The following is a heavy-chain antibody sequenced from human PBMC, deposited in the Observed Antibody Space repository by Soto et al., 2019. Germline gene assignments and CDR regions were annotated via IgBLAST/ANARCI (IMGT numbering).Heavy chain of an antibody. V-gene: IGHV4-34*01. CDR1: GGSFSGYF. CDR2: INHRGQS. Sequence: SETLSLTCAVYGGSFSGYFWSWFRQPPGMRPEWIGEINHRGQSNYHPSLKSRVTLSIDTSKTQFSLRLTSVTAADTAVYYCVRGSSNYFDTSDPPDDYPFDIWDQGRMVTV. D-gene: IGHD3-22*01. J-gene: IGHJ3*02. CDR3: VRGSSNYFDTSDPPDDYPFDI.